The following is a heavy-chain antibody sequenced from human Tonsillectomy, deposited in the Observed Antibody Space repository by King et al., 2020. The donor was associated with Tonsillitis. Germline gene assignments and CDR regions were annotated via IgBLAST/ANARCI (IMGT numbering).Heavy chain of an antibody. J-gene: IGHJ6*03. Sequence: VQLVESGGGLVQPGGSLRLSCAASGFPFSSFWMTWVRQAPGKGLEWVASIKEDGSEKYFVDSVKGRFPISRDNSKNSLYLQMNSLIAEDTAVYFCAGFFGVVIIGHFYMDVWGYGTTVTVSS. V-gene: IGHV3-7*03. CDR1: GFPFSSFW. CDR2: IKEDGSEK. CDR3: AGFFGVVIIGHFYMDV. D-gene: IGHD3-3*01.